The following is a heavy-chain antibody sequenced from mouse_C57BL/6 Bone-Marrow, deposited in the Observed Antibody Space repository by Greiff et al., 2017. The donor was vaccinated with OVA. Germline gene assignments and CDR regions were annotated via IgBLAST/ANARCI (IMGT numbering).Heavy chain of an antibody. D-gene: IGHD1-1*01. V-gene: IGHV1-55*01. Sequence: QVQLQQPGAELVKPGASVKMSCKASGYTFTSYWITWVKQRPGHGLEWIGDIYPGSGSTNYNEQFKSKATLTVDRSSSTAYMQLSSLTSEDSAVYDCACYYGSLYYFDYWGQGTTLTVSS. J-gene: IGHJ2*01. CDR2: IYPGSGST. CDR1: GYTFTSYW. CDR3: ACYYGSLYYFDY.